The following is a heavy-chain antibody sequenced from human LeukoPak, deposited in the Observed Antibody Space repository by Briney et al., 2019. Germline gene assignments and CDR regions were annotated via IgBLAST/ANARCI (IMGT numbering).Heavy chain of an antibody. CDR1: GVSISGSNYY. J-gene: IGHJ6*03. D-gene: IGHD4-17*01. CDR3: VRDAFGYGYYYYMDV. V-gene: IGHV4-39*07. Sequence: SETLSLTCSVSGVSISGSNYYWGWIRQTPGKGLEWIGSIYYFGSINYYNPSLKSRVSMSLDTSKNQFSLKPSSVTAADTAVYYCVRDAFGYGYYYYMDVWGKGTRVTVSS. CDR2: IYYFGSIN.